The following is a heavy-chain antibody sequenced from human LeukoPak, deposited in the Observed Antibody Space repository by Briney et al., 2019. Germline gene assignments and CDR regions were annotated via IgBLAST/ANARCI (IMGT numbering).Heavy chain of an antibody. D-gene: IGHD3-22*01. CDR3: AGLVGRYSSGLYYYYFDY. V-gene: IGHV4-4*02. CDR1: GDSIDSLDL. J-gene: IGHJ4*02. Sequence: MTSETLSLTCTVSGDSIDSLDLWSWVRQPPGKGLEWIGEMYLSGTTHSNPSVKSRVNISIDKSKNQFFLNLSSVTAADTAVYYYAGLVGRYSSGLYYYYFDYWGQGTLVTVSS. CDR2: MYLSGTT.